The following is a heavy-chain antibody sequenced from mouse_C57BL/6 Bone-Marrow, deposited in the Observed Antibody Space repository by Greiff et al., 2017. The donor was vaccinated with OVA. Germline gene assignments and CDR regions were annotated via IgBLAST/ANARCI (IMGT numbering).Heavy chain of an antibody. V-gene: IGHV1-82*01. CDR1: GYAFSSSW. D-gene: IGHD1-1*01. J-gene: IGHJ4*01. CDR3: ARGTTVVARGYAMDY. Sequence: VMLVESGPELVKPGASVKISCKASGYAFSSSWMNWVKQRPGKGLEWIGRIYPGDGDTNYNGKFKGKATLTADKSSSTAYMQLSSLTSEDSAVYYCARGTTVVARGYAMDYWGQGTSVTVSS. CDR2: IYPGDGDT.